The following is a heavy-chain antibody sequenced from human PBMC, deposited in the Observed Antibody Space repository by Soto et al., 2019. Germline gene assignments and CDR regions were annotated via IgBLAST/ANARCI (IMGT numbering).Heavy chain of an antibody. CDR3: ARVLRGWFDP. CDR1: GGSITSANW. Sequence: SETLSLTCAVSGGSITSANWWTWVRQPPGGGREWIGEISHSGITNYKASLKRRVTMSVDKTKNDVSLKLTSVTAADTAVYYCARVLRGWFDPWGQGTPVTVSS. J-gene: IGHJ5*02. CDR2: ISHSGIT. V-gene: IGHV4-4*02.